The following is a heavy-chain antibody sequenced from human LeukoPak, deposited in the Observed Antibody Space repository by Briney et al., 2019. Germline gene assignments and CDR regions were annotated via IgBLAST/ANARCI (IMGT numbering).Heavy chain of an antibody. J-gene: IGHJ3*02. CDR3: AKDHYLYYDSSGYAFDI. D-gene: IGHD3-22*01. V-gene: IGHV4-4*07. CDR1: GDSTSGYY. Sequence: PSETLSLTCTVSGDSTSGYYWSWIRQPAGKGLEWIGRIFTSERTNFNPSLKSRLTMSIDTSKNQFSLKLGSVTAADTALYYCAKDHYLYYDSSGYAFDIWGQGTMVTVSS. CDR2: IFTSERT.